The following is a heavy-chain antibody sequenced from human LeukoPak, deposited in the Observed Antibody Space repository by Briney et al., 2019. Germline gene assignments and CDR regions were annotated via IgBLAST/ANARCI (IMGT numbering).Heavy chain of an antibody. D-gene: IGHD1-1*01. CDR2: IKSSGDTT. J-gene: IGHJ4*02. CDR1: GYTFTSYH. Sequence: GASVKVSCKTSGYTFTSYHMHWVRQAPGQGLEWVGIIKSSGDTTVYAQRFQGRVTVTRDTSTSTAYMELSSLSSEDTAVYYCAREDAHTYNFDFWGPGTLVTVSS. CDR3: AREDAHTYNFDF. V-gene: IGHV1-46*01.